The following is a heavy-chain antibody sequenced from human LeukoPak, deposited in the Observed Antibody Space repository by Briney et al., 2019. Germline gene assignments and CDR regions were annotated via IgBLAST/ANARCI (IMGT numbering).Heavy chain of an antibody. CDR2: SNK. CDR3: ARDRSIEYCSSTSCYGVSDAFDI. D-gene: IGHD2-2*01. Sequence: SNKYYADSVKGRLTISGDNSKNTLFLQMNSLRSDDTAVYYCARDRSIEYCSSTSCYGVSDAFDIWGQGTMVTVSS. V-gene: IGHV3-30*03. J-gene: IGHJ3*02.